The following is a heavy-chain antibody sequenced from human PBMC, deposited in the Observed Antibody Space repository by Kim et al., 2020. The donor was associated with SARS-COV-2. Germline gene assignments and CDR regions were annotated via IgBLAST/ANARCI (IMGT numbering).Heavy chain of an antibody. D-gene: IGHD5-12*01. V-gene: IGHV4-30-2*05. Sequence: YYNPSLKSRVIISMEMSKNQFSLRVNAVNAADTAVYFCSRGYPAGYGGVDVWGQGTTVTVSS. CDR3: SRGYPAGYGGVDV. J-gene: IGHJ6*02.